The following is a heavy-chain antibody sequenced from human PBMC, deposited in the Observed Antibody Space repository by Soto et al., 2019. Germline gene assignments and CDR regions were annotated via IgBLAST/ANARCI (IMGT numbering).Heavy chain of an antibody. V-gene: IGHV1-2*02. Sequence: GASVKVSCKASGYSFTGYFVHWVRQAPGPGLEWMGWINPNTGATKYAQKFQGRVTMTRDTSITTAYMELSRLRSDDTAVYYCAREKDYEIWTVYKIAGGRDYWGRVTQGTVAS. J-gene: IGHJ4*02. CDR3: AREKDYEIWTVYKIAGGRDY. D-gene: IGHD3-9*01. CDR2: INPNTGAT. CDR1: GYSFTGYF.